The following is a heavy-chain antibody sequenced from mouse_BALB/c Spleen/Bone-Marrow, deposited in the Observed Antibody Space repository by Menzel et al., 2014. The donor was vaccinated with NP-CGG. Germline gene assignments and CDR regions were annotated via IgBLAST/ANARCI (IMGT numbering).Heavy chain of an antibody. Sequence: EVKLVESGGGLVKPGGSLKLSCAASGFTFSAYSMSWVRQTPEKRLEWVATISSGGHDTYYSESVKGRFTISRDNVKNTLYPQMDSLRSVDSAVYYCSKDGGYDYSYYFDYWGQGTTLTVSS. V-gene: IGHV5-6-4*01. CDR3: SKDGGYDYSYYFDY. J-gene: IGHJ2*01. CDR1: GFTFSAYS. D-gene: IGHD2-4*01. CDR2: ISSGGHDT.